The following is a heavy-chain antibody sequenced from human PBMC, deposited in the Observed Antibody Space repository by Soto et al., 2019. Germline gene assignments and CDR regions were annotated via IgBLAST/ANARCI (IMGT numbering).Heavy chain of an antibody. CDR2: IYYSGST. Sequence: QLQLQESGPGLVKPSETLSLTCTVSGGSISSSSYYWGWIRQPPGKGLEWIGSIYYSGSTYYNPSLKSRVTISVDTSKNQFSLKLSSVTAADTAVYYCARSTATTRIDYWGQGTLVTVSS. CDR1: GGSISSSSYY. D-gene: IGHD4-17*01. V-gene: IGHV4-39*01. CDR3: ARSTATTRIDY. J-gene: IGHJ4*02.